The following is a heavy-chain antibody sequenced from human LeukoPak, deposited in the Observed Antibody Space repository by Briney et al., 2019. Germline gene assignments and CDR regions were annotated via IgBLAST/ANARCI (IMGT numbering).Heavy chain of an antibody. CDR2: ITWNSGSI. CDR1: GFTFDDYA. Sequence: GGSLRLSXVASGFTFDDYAMHRVRQAPGKGLEWVSSITWNSGSIVYADSVKGRFTISRDNAKNSLYLQMNSLRADDMALYYCAKGVGYSYGVAFDIWGQGTMVTVSS. CDR3: AKGVGYSYGVAFDI. D-gene: IGHD5-18*01. J-gene: IGHJ3*02. V-gene: IGHV3-9*03.